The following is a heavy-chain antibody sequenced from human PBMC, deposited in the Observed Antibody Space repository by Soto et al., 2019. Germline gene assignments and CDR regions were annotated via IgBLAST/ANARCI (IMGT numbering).Heavy chain of an antibody. J-gene: IGHJ4*02. CDR2: INAGNGNT. D-gene: IGHD6-13*01. Sequence: ASVKVSCKASGYTFTSYAMHRVRQAPGQRLEWMGWINAGNGNTKYSQKFQGRVTITRDTSASTAYMELSSLRSEDTAVYYCARDKRSSWYFVYWGQGTLVTVSS. CDR3: ARDKRSSWYFVY. V-gene: IGHV1-3*01. CDR1: GYTFTSYA.